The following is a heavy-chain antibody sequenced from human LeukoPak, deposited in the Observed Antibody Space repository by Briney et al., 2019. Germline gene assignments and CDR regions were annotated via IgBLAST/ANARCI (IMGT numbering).Heavy chain of an antibody. CDR3: ARSRRCRGGSCYGRVKNFDY. V-gene: IGHV4-39*07. CDR2: IYYSGST. J-gene: IGHJ4*02. D-gene: IGHD2-15*01. CDR1: GGSISSSSYY. Sequence: TSETLSLTCTVSGGSISSSSYYWGWIRQPPGKGLEWIGSIYYSGSTYYNPSLKSRVTISVDTSKNQFSLKLSSVTAADTAVYYCARSRRCRGGSCYGRVKNFDYWGQGTLVTVSS.